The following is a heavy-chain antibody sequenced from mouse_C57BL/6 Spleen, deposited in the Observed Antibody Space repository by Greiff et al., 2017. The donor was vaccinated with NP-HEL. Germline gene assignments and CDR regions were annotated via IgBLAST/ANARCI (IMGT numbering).Heavy chain of an antibody. CDR3: TEYYYGQGAFDY. J-gene: IGHJ2*01. D-gene: IGHD1-1*01. CDR1: GFTFSNYW. Sequence: EVKVEESGGGLVQPGGSMKLSCVASGFTFSNYWMNWVRQSPEKGLEWVAQIRLKSDNYATHSAESVKGRFTISRDDYKSSVYLQMINLRAEDAGIYYCTEYYYGQGAFDYWGQGTTLTVSS. CDR2: IRLKSDNYAT. V-gene: IGHV6-3*01.